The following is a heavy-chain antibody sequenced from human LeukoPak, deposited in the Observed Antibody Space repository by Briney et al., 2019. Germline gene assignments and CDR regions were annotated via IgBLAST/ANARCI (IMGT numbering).Heavy chain of an antibody. CDR1: GYTFTSYG. D-gene: IGHD3-3*01. CDR3: ARHSSYDFWSGFSPPSFDY. Sequence: ASVKVSCKASGYTFTSYGISWVRQAPGQVLEWMGWISAYNGNTNYAQKLQGRVTMTTDTSTSTAYMELRSLRSDDTAVYYCARHSSYDFWSGFSPPSFDYWGQGTLVTVSS. V-gene: IGHV1-18*01. CDR2: ISAYNGNT. J-gene: IGHJ4*02.